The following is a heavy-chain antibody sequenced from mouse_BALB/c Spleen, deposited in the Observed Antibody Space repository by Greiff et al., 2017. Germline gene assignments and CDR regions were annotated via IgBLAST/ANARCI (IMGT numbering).Heavy chain of an antibody. CDR3: TRLTGDAMDY. V-gene: IGHV1S81*02. CDR2: INPSNGGT. CDR1: GYTFTSYY. D-gene: IGHD4-1*01. J-gene: IGHJ4*01. Sequence: QVHVKQPGAELVKPGASVKLSCKASGYTFTSYYMYWVKQRPGQGLEWIGGINPSNGGTNFNEKFKSKATLTVDKSSSTAYMQLSSLTSEDSAVYYCTRLTGDAMDYWGQGTSVTVSS.